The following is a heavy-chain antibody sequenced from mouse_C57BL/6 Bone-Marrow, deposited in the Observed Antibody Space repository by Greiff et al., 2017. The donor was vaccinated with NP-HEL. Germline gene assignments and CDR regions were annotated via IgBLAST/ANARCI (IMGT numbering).Heavy chain of an antibody. Sequence: DVQLQESGPGLVKPSQSLSLTCSVTGYSITSGYYWNWIRQFPGNKLEWMGYISYDGSNNYNPSLKNRISITRDTSKNQFFLKLNSVTTEDTATYYCARAIYYGNYRFAYWGQGTLVTVSA. D-gene: IGHD2-1*01. CDR3: ARAIYYGNYRFAY. CDR1: GYSITSGYY. J-gene: IGHJ3*01. CDR2: ISYDGSN. V-gene: IGHV3-6*01.